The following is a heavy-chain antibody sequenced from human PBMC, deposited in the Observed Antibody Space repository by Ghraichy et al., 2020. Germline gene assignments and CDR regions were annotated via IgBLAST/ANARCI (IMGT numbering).Heavy chain of an antibody. CDR2: IIHTGSS. Sequence: SQTLSLTCAVSGGSFSGPYWSWVRQPPGKGLEWIGEIIHTGSSNSNPSLTSRVTMSVDTSKNQFSLNLTSVTAADTAVYYCARGGVGYCTSTTCYRYYFGMDVRGQGTTVTVSS. CDR1: GGSFSGPY. CDR3: ARGGVGYCTSTTCYRYYFGMDV. J-gene: IGHJ6*02. V-gene: IGHV4-34*01. D-gene: IGHD2-2*02.